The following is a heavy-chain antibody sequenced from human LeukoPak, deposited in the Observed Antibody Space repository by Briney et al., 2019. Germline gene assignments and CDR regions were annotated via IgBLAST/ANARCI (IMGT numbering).Heavy chain of an antibody. CDR2: IIPIFGTA. CDR1: GGTFSSYA. CDR3: ARVGTPWLYLAFDI. V-gene: IGHV1-69*13. J-gene: IGHJ3*02. D-gene: IGHD3-22*01. Sequence: GASVKVSCKASGGTFSSYAISWVRQAPGQGLEWMGGIIPIFGTANYAQKFQGRVTITADESTSTAYMELRSLRSDDTAVYYCARVGTPWLYLAFDIWGQGTMVTVSS.